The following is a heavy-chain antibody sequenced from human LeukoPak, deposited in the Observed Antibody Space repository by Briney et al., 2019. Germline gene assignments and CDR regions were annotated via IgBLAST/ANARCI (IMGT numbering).Heavy chain of an antibody. D-gene: IGHD3-3*01. Sequence: SETLSLTCTVSGGSISSGGYYWSWIRQHPGKGLEWIGYIYYSGSTYYNPSPKSRVTISVDTSKNQFSLKLSSVTAADTAVYYCARDKKYYDFWSGYSKGNWFDPWGQGTLVTVSS. CDR1: GGSISSGGYY. CDR3: ARDKKYYDFWSGYSKGNWFDP. V-gene: IGHV4-31*03. CDR2: IYYSGST. J-gene: IGHJ5*02.